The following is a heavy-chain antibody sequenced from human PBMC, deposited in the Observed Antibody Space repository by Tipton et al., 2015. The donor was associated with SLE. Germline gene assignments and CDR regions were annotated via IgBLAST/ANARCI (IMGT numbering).Heavy chain of an antibody. Sequence: SLRLSCAASGFTFSNFGMTWVRQAPGKGLEWVSLIYSDGSSTNYADSVKGRFTISRDNSRNTLFLQLKSLRAEDSALYYCAKNLDDFWSGYDHWGQGTLVTVSS. CDR2: IYSDGSST. V-gene: IGHV3-23*03. J-gene: IGHJ1*01. CDR3: AKNLDDFWSGYDH. CDR1: GFTFSNFG. D-gene: IGHD3-3*01.